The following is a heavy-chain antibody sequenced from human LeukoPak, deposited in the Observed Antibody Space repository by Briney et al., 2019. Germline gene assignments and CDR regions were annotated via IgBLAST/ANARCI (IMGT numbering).Heavy chain of an antibody. CDR3: ARFRTARPIYYDSSGRNAFDI. Sequence: TPSETLSLTCAVYGGSFSGYYWSWIRQPPGKGLEWIGEINHSGSTNYNPSLKSRVTISVDTSTHQLSLKLSSVTAADTAVYYCARFRTARPIYYDSSGRNAFDIWGQGTMVTVSS. CDR1: GGSFSGYY. V-gene: IGHV4-34*01. D-gene: IGHD3-22*01. CDR2: INHSGST. J-gene: IGHJ3*02.